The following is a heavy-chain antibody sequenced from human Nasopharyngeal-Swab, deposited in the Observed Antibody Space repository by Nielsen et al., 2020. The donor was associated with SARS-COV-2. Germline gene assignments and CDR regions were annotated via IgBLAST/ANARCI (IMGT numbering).Heavy chain of an antibody. CDR2: ISGDGGST. J-gene: IGHJ6*03. CDR1: GFTFDDYA. D-gene: IGHD2-2*01. CDR3: AKALVPGYYYYYMDV. V-gene: IGHV3-43*02. Sequence: GESLKISCAASGFTFDDYAMHWVRQAPGKGLEWVSLISGDGGSTYYADSVKGRFTISRDNSKNSLYLQMNSLRAEDTALYYCAKALVPGYYYYYMDVWGKGTTVTVSS.